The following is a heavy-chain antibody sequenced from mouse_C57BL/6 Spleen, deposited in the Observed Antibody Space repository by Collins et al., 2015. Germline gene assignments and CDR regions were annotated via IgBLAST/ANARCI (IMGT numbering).Heavy chain of an antibody. CDR3: ASLDSSGYYYFDY. D-gene: IGHD3-2*02. CDR2: IDPNSGGT. CDR1: GYTFTSYW. V-gene: IGHV1-72*01. Sequence: QVQLQQPGAELVKPGASVKLSCKASGYTFTSYWMHWVKQRPGRGLEWIGRIDPNSGGTKYNEKFRSKATLTVDKPSSTAYMQLSSLTSEDSAVYYCASLDSSGYYYFDYWGQGTTLTVSS. J-gene: IGHJ2*01.